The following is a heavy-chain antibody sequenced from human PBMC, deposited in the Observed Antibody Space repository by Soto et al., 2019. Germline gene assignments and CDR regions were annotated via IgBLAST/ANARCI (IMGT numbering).Heavy chain of an antibody. CDR1: VYTFTGYY. V-gene: IGHV1-2*04. D-gene: IGHD2-15*01. CDR3: ARAPGSYYGMDV. J-gene: IGHJ6*02. Sequence: EASVKVSGKASVYTFTGYYIHWVRQAPGQGLEWMGWINPNSGGTNYAQKFQGWVTMTRDTSISTAYMELSRLRSDDTAVYYCARAPGSYYGMDVWGQGTTVTVSS. CDR2: INPNSGGT.